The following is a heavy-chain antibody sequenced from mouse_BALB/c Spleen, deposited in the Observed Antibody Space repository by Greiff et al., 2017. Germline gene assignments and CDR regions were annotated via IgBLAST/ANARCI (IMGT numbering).Heavy chain of an antibody. V-gene: IGHV6-6*02. D-gene: IGHD1-1*01. CDR3: TRRDYYGSSLYAVDY. CDR1: GFTFSNYW. J-gene: IGHJ4*01. Sequence: EVKVEESGGGLVQPGGSMKLSCVASGFTFSNYWLNWVRQSPEKGLEWVAEIRLKSNNYATHYAESVKGRFTISRDDSKSSVYLQMNNLRAEDTGIYYCTRRDYYGSSLYAVDYWGQGTSVTVSS. CDR2: IRLKSNNYAT.